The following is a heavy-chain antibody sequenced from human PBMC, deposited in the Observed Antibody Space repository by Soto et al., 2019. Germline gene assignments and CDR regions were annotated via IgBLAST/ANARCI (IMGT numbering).Heavy chain of an antibody. CDR1: GFTFRNYN. Sequence: GGSLRLSCAASGFTFRNYNMNWVRQAPGKGLEWLSYISGASGTIYYADSMQGRFTISRDNAKNSLYLQMNSLRAEDTAMYYCARDRRTTDGMDVWGQGTTVTVSS. CDR3: ARDRRTTDGMDV. D-gene: IGHD1-7*01. V-gene: IGHV3-48*01. J-gene: IGHJ6*02. CDR2: ISGASGTI.